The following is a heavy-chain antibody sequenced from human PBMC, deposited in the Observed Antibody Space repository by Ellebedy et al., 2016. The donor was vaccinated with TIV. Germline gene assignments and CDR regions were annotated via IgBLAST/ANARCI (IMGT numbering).Heavy chain of an antibody. D-gene: IGHD5-12*01. V-gene: IGHV4-59*01. Sequence: GSLRLSCTVSGGSISSYYWSWIRQPPGKGLEWIGYIYYSGSTNYNPSLKSRVTISVDTSKNQFSLKLSSVTAADTAVYYCVRIVAKGMDVWGQGTTVTVSS. J-gene: IGHJ6*02. CDR3: VRIVAKGMDV. CDR2: IYYSGST. CDR1: GGSISSYY.